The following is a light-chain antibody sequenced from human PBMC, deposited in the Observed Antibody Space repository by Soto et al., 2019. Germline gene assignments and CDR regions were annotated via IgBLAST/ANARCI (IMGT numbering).Light chain of an antibody. CDR2: EGN. J-gene: IGLJ1*01. V-gene: IGLV2-23*01. Sequence: QSVLTQPASVSGSPGQSITISCTASRSHIGSSNLVSWYQHHSGKAPKLIIYEGNKRPSGVSNRFSGSKSGKTASLTISGLQAEDEGTYYCCSYAGSSPLYVFGTGTKVTV. CDR3: CSYAGSSPLYV. CDR1: RSHIGSSNL.